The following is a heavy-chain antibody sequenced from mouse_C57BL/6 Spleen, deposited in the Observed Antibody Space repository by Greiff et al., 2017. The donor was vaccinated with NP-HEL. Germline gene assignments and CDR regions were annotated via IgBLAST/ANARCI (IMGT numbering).Heavy chain of an antibody. CDR2: IDPSDSET. D-gene: IGHD3-2*02. Sequence: VQLQQPGAELVRPGSSVKLSCKASGYTFTSYWMHWVKQRPIQGLEWIGNIDPSDSETHYNQKFKDKATLTVDKSSSTAYMQLSSLTSEDSAVYDCARSRDSSGYPYYFDYWGQGTTLTVSS. J-gene: IGHJ2*01. V-gene: IGHV1-52*01. CDR1: GYTFTSYW. CDR3: ARSRDSSGYPYYFDY.